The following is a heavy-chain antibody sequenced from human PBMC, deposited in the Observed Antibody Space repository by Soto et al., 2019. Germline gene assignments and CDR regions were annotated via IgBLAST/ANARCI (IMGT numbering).Heavy chain of an antibody. V-gene: IGHV4-39*01. Sequence: QLQLQESGPGLVKPSETLSLTCTVSGGSISSSSYYWGWIRQPPGKGLEWIGSIYYSGSTYYNPSLKSRVTISVDTSKNQFTLKLSSVTAADTAVYYCARHYQRITIFGVVVNDAFDIWGQGTMVTVSS. CDR1: GGSISSSSYY. J-gene: IGHJ3*02. CDR3: ARHYQRITIFGVVVNDAFDI. CDR2: IYYSGST. D-gene: IGHD3-3*01.